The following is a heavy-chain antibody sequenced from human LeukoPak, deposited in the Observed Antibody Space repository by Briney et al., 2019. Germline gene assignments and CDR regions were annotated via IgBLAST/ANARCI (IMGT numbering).Heavy chain of an antibody. D-gene: IGHD3-3*01. V-gene: IGHV3-11*06. CDR1: GFTFSDYY. J-gene: IGHJ5*02. CDR2: ISSSSSYT. Sequence: GGSLRLSCAASGFTFSDYYMSWIRQAPGKGLEWVSYISSSSSYTNYADSVKGRFTISRDNAKNSLYLQMNSLRAEDTAVYHCARVGVPTYYDFWSATGAWFDPWGQGTLVTVSS. CDR3: ARVGVPTYYDFWSATGAWFDP.